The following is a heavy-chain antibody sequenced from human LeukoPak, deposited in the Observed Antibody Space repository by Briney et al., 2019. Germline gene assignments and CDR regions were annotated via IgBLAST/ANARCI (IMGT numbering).Heavy chain of an antibody. CDR3: ARGYCSGGNCYKFFDC. CDR2: IIPIFGTA. Sequence: ASVKVSCKASGGTFSSYAISWVRQAPGQGLEWMGGIIPIFGTANYAQKFQGRVTITADKSTSTAYMELSSLRSEDTAVYFCARGYCSGGNCYKFFDCWGQGTLVTVSS. CDR1: GGTFSSYA. J-gene: IGHJ4*02. D-gene: IGHD2-15*01. V-gene: IGHV1-69*06.